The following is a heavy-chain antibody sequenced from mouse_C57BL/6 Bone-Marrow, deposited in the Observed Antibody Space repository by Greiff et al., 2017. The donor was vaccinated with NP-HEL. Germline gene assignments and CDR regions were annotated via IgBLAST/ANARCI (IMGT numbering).Heavy chain of an antibody. CDR2: IDPENGDT. J-gene: IGHJ4*01. Sequence: EVQGVESGAELVRPGASVKLSCTASGFNIKDDYMPWVKQRPEQGLEWIGWIDPENGDTEYASKFQGKATITADTSSNTAYLQLSSLTSEDTAVYYCTTYYYGRGYAMDYWGQGTSVTVSS. V-gene: IGHV14-4*01. CDR3: TTYYYGRGYAMDY. D-gene: IGHD1-1*01. CDR1: GFNIKDDY.